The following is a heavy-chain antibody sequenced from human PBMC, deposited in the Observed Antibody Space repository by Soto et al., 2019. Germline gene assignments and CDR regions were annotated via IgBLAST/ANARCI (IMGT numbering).Heavy chain of an antibody. V-gene: IGHV3-23*01. CDR2: LSRGGGTT. CDR1: GFTFSSHG. D-gene: IGHD6-6*01. CDR3: AKDGQYRTDGFDV. J-gene: IGHJ3*01. Sequence: EAQLLESGGDWAQPGGSLRLSCAASGFTFSSHGMSWVRQAPGKGLEWFAGLSRGGGTTYYAGSVKGRFTISRDNSKNTLDLIMNSLKVEDTALYYCAKDGQYRTDGFDVWGQGTIVTVSS.